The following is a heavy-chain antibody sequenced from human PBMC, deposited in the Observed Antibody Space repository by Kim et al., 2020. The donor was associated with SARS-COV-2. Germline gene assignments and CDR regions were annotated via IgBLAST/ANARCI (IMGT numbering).Heavy chain of an antibody. V-gene: IGHV3-21*01. CDR2: ISSSSSYI. CDR3: TIDRQYVVPPKYFDS. CDR1: GFTFSSYT. D-gene: IGHD2-15*01. J-gene: IGHJ4*01. Sequence: GGSLRLSCAASGFTFSSYTMNWVRQAPGKGLEWVSSISSSSSYIYYADSVQGGFTISRDNAENSLFLQLNSLSAEDTALYYCTIDRQYVVPPKYFDSWG.